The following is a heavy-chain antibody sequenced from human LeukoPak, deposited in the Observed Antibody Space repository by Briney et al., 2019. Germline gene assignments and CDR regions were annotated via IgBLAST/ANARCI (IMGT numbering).Heavy chain of an antibody. CDR1: GGSVSSGSYY. CDR2: IYYSGST. D-gene: IGHD4-23*01. Sequence: SETLSLTCTVSGGSVSSGSYYWSWIRQPPGKGLGWIGYIYYSGSTNYNPSLKSRVTISVDTSKNQFSLKLSSVTAADTAVYYCARAENGGNEPLDYWGQGTLVTVSS. CDR3: ARAENGGNEPLDY. J-gene: IGHJ4*02. V-gene: IGHV4-61*01.